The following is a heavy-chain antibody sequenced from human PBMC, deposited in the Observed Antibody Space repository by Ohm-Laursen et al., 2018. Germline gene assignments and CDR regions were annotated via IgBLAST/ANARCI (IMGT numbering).Heavy chain of an antibody. J-gene: IGHJ3*01. V-gene: IGHV4-38-2*01. D-gene: IGHD6-13*01. CDR3: ASSQSSSRYHAFDV. CDR1: GYSISSGYY. CDR2: IYYSGST. Sequence: GTLSLTCAVSGYSISSGYYWGWIRQPPGKGLEWIGRIYYSGSTCYNPSFKSRVTISIDTSKNQVSLNLNSVTAADTAVYYCASSQSSSRYHAFDVWGQGTMVTVSS.